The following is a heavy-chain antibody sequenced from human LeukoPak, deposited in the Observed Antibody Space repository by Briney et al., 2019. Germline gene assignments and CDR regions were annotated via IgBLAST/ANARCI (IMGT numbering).Heavy chain of an antibody. J-gene: IGHJ5*02. CDR1: GGSISSYY. D-gene: IGHD3-3*01. CDR3: ARDRSGFDP. V-gene: IGHV4-59*01. CDR2: IYYSGST. Sequence: SETLSLTCTVSGGSISSYYWSWIRQPPGKELEWIGYIYYSGSTNYNPSLKSRVTISVDTSKNQFSLKLSSVTAADAAVYYCARDRSGFDPWGQGTLVTVSS.